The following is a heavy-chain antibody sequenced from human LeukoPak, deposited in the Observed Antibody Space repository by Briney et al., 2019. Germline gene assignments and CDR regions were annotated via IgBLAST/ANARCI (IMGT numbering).Heavy chain of an antibody. Sequence: ASVKVSCKASGYTFTSYYMHWVRQAPGQGLEWMGIINPSGGSTSYAQKFQGRVTMTRDMSTSTVYMELSSLRSEDTAVYYCARQPRPGYYYDSSGYPNDAFDIWGQGTMVTVSS. V-gene: IGHV1-46*01. CDR3: ARQPRPGYYYDSSGYPNDAFDI. CDR2: INPSGGST. D-gene: IGHD3-22*01. CDR1: GYTFTSYY. J-gene: IGHJ3*02.